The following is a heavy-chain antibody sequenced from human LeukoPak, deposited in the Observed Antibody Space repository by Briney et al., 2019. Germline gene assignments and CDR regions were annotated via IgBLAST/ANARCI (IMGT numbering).Heavy chain of an antibody. Sequence: GGSLRLSCAASGFTFSSYSMNWVRQAPGKGLEWVSYISSSSSTIYYADSVKGRFTISRDNAKNSLYLQMNSPRAEDTAVYYCARVIGTSGYYYYYYMDVWGKGTTVTVSS. D-gene: IGHD2-2*01. CDR3: ARVIGTSGYYYYYYMDV. CDR1: GFTFSSYS. CDR2: ISSSSSTI. J-gene: IGHJ6*03. V-gene: IGHV3-48*01.